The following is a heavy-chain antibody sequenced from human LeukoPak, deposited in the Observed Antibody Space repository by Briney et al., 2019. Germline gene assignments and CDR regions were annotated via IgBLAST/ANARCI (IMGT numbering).Heavy chain of an antibody. V-gene: IGHV4-4*09. CDR1: GDSISSYY. J-gene: IGHJ3*02. CDR2: IHACGST. Sequence: SETLSLTCTGSGDSISSYYRSWIRHPSGRGLGLIGYIHACGSTDYNPSLKSRVIISVDTSKNQFSLKMISVTAADTAVYYCARQGPGGRAFDIWGQRTTVTVSS. D-gene: IGHD2-8*02. CDR3: ARQGPGGRAFDI.